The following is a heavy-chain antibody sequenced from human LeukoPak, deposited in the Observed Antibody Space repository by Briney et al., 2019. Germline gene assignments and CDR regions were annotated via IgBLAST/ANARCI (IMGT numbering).Heavy chain of an antibody. CDR2: IRSKTNNYAT. D-gene: IGHD2-2*01. V-gene: IGHV3-73*01. Sequence: GGSLRLSCAASGFTFSGSAVHWVRQASGTGLEWVGRIRSKTNNYATAYAASVKGRFTISRDDSKNPAYLQMTRLNTKDTAVYYCTRFEIPAPVSNWFPPWGQGTLVTVSS. J-gene: IGHJ5*02. CDR1: GFTFSGSA. CDR3: TRFEIPAPVSNWFPP.